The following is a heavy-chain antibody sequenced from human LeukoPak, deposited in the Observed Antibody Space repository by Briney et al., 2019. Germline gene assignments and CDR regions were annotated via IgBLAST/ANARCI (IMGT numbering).Heavy chain of an antibody. D-gene: IGHD6-19*01. Sequence: PSETLSLTCAVYGGSFSGYYWSWIRQPPGKGLEWIGEINHSGSTNYNPSLKSRVTISVDTSKNQFSLKLSSVTAADTAVYYCARGRYSSGWYVFDYWGQGTLVTVSS. CDR2: INHSGST. J-gene: IGHJ4*02. CDR1: GGSFSGYY. CDR3: ARGRYSSGWYVFDY. V-gene: IGHV4-34*01.